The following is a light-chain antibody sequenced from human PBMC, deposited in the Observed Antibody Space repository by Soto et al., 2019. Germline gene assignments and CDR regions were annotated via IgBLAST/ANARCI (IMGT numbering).Light chain of an antibody. CDR2: DAS. CDR3: QQRSNWPPIT. V-gene: IGKV3-11*01. CDR1: QSVSDY. J-gene: IGKJ5*01. Sequence: ETVLTQSPARLSLSPGERATLSCRAGQSVSDYLAWYQQKPGQPPRLLFFDASNRVTGVPARFSAGGSGTDFTLIISNLEPEDFAVYYCQQRSNWPPITFGQGTRLEIK.